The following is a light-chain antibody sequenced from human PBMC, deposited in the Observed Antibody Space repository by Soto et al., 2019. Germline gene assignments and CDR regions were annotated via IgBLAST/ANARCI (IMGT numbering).Light chain of an antibody. Sequence: EIVLTQSPATLSLSPGERVTLSCRASQSVSSYLAWYQQKPGQAPRLLIYDASYRAAGIPARFSGSGSGTAFTPPITSQEPEVLEVYYCHQRANWPLTSGGGTKGEIK. CDR1: QSVSSY. CDR2: DAS. V-gene: IGKV3-11*01. CDR3: HQRANWPLT. J-gene: IGKJ4*01.